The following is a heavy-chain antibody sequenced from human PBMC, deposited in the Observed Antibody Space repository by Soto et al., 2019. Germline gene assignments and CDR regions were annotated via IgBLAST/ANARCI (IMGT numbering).Heavy chain of an antibody. D-gene: IGHD7-27*01. CDR2: ISSSSSYT. V-gene: IGHV3-11*05. CDR1: GFTFSDYY. CDR3: ASLGRHWYFDL. J-gene: IGHJ2*01. Sequence: QVQLVESGGGLVKPGGSLRLSCAASGFTFSDYYMSWIRQAPGKGLEWVSYISSSSSYTNYADSVKGRFTISRDNAKNSLYLQMNSLRAEDTAVYYCASLGRHWYFDLWGRGTLVTVSS.